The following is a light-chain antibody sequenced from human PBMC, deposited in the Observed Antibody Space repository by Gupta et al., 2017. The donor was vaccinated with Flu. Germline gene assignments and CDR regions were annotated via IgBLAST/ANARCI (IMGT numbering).Light chain of an antibody. Sequence: LSGTDTLRDPDGNNYVSWYHQHPGKAPKTPLYKVNNRPSGVSNRFSGSKSGNTASLTISGLQAEDEADYYCSSFIGGASWVFGGGTKLTVL. CDR3: SSFIGGASWV. CDR2: KVN. J-gene: IGLJ3*02. V-gene: IGLV2-14*01. CDR1: LRDPDGNNY.